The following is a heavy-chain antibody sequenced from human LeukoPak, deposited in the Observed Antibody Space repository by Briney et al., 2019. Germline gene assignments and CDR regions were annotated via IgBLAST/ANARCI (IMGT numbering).Heavy chain of an antibody. V-gene: IGHV3-7*04. J-gene: IGHJ4*02. CDR1: GFTLSSYW. CDR2: IKQDGSEK. Sequence: GGSLRLSCAASGFTLSSYWMSWVRQAPGKGLGWVANIKQDGSEKYYVDSVKGRFTISRDNAKNSLFLLMNSLRGEDTAVYYCARQPPSYFDYWGQGTLVTVSS. CDR3: ARQPPSYFDY.